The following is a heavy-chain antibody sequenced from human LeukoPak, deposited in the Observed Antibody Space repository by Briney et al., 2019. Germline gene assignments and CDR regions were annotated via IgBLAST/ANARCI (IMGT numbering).Heavy chain of an antibody. CDR2: INPNSGGT. CDR1: GYTFTGYY. CDR3: ARTLSYRNWFDP. D-gene: IGHD3-16*02. J-gene: IGHJ5*02. Sequence: ASVKVPCKASGYTFTGYYMHWVRQAPGQGLEWMGWINPNSGGTNYAQKFQGRVTMTRDTSISTAYMELSRLRSDDTAVYYCARTLSYRNWFDPWGQGTLVTVSS. V-gene: IGHV1-2*02.